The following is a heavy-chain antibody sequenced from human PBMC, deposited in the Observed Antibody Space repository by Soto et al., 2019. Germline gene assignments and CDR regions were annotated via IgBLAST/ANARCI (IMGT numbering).Heavy chain of an antibody. D-gene: IGHD2-2*01. J-gene: IGHJ5*02. CDR1: GYTFTSYA. Sequence: ASVKVSCKASGYTFTSYAMHWVRQAPGQRLEWMGWINAGNGNTEYSQKFQGRVTITRDTSASTAYMELSSLRSEDTAVYYCARDIVVPHNWFDPWGQGTLVTVSS. CDR2: INAGNGNT. V-gene: IGHV1-3*01. CDR3: ARDIVVPHNWFDP.